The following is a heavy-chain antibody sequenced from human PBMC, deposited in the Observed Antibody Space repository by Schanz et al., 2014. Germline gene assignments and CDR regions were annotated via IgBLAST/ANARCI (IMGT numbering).Heavy chain of an antibody. CDR2: VSHDGFTK. CDR1: GFPFSTYS. Sequence: VQLVESGGGLVQPGGSLRLSCVASGFPFSTYSIHWVRQAPGKGLEWVSIVSHDGFTKHYADSVRGRFTLSRDNSKNTVYLQMNSLRAEDTALYFCATDYSGGGCHIWGQGTMVTVSS. V-gene: IGHV3-30*03. J-gene: IGHJ3*02. CDR3: ATDYSGGGCHI. D-gene: IGHD6-19*01.